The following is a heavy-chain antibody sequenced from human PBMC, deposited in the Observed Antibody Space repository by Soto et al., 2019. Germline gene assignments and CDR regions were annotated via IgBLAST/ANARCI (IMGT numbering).Heavy chain of an antibody. Sequence: EVQLVESGGRLVQPGRSLRLSCTASGFTFDDYALHWVRQAPGKGLEWVSGITWNSDRVDYSDSVKGRFTISRDNARNSLYLQMNSLRAEATALYFCGKGLSIAAIDYWGQGTLVTVSS. D-gene: IGHD6-13*01. J-gene: IGHJ4*02. CDR1: GFTFDDYA. CDR3: GKGLSIAAIDY. V-gene: IGHV3-9*01. CDR2: ITWNSDRV.